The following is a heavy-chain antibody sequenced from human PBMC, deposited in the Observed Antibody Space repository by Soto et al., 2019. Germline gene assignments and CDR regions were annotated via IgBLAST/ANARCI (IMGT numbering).Heavy chain of an antibody. CDR3: AREPATAKPEGVDF. CDR1: GYTFSDYY. V-gene: IGHV1-2*02. CDR2: INPNSGGT. Sequence: GASVKVSCKASGYTFSDYYIDGVRQAPGQGLEWMGWINPNSGGTKYAPKFQGGVTMTRDTSITTAYMELSRLRSGDTAVYYCAREPATAKPEGVDFWGQGTLVTVSS. D-gene: IGHD1-1*01. J-gene: IGHJ4*02.